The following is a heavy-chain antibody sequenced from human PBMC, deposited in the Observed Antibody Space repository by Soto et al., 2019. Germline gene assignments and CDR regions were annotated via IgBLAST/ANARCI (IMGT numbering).Heavy chain of an antibody. Sequence: EVQLLESGGGLIQPGGSLRLSCGASGFTFSNYGMTWVRQAPGKGLEWVSTISGSGDRAFYADPVKGRFTISRDNSKNTLYLQMNSLSAEDTAMYYCAIEMIASTLADFFDYWGQGIPVTVSS. V-gene: IGHV3-23*01. J-gene: IGHJ4*02. CDR2: ISGSGDRA. D-gene: IGHD2-21*01. CDR1: GFTFSNYG. CDR3: AIEMIASTLADFFDY.